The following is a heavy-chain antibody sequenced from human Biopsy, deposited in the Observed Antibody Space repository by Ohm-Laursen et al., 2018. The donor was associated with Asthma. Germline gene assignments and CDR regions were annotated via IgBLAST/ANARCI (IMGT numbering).Heavy chain of an antibody. CDR2: IYYSGTT. CDR3: ARGIARETGLFDHFDY. V-gene: IGHV4-59*01. Sequence: GTLSLTCNVSGGSISSDYWSWIRQPPGKGLEWIGHIYYSGTTKYHPSLKSRVTISVDTSKNQFSLKLRSVTAADAAVYYCARGIARETGLFDHFDYWGQGTLVTVSS. D-gene: IGHD2-21*01. J-gene: IGHJ4*02. CDR1: GGSISSDY.